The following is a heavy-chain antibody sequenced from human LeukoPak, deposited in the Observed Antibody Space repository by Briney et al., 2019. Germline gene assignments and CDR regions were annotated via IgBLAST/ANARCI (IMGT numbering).Heavy chain of an antibody. Sequence: GASVKVSCKASGYTFTDYYMHWVRQAPGQGLEWMGWINPSSGGTNYAQKFQGRVTVTRDTSISTAYMDLSRLRSDDTAVYYCARDPGHDTSNYGGLDFWGQGTLVTVSS. CDR2: INPSSGGT. J-gene: IGHJ4*02. D-gene: IGHD4-11*01. CDR3: ARDPGHDTSNYGGLDF. CDR1: GYTFTDYY. V-gene: IGHV1-2*02.